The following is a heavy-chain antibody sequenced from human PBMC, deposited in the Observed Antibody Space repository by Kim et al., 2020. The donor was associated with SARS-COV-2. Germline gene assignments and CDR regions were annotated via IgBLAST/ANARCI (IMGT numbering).Heavy chain of an antibody. Sequence: SETLSLTCAVYGGSFSGYYWSWIRQPPGKGLEWIGEINHSGSTNYNPSLKSRVTISVDTSKNQFSLKLSSVTAADTAVYYCARERGGFSGGYCDYWGQGTLVTVSS. CDR3: ARERGGFSGGYCDY. CDR1: GGSFSGYY. CDR2: INHSGST. D-gene: IGHD1-26*01. V-gene: IGHV4-34*01. J-gene: IGHJ4*02.